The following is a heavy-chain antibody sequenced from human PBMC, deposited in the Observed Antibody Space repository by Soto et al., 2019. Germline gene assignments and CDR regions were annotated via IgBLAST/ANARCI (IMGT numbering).Heavy chain of an antibody. D-gene: IGHD6-19*01. Sequence: QVQLVESGGGLVKPGGSLRLSCGASGFTFGNYYMSWIRQAPGKGLEWVSYISSTGRTIYYADSVKGRFTVSRDNAQNSLSLKLNSLRVEDTAVYYCARSYSSGWEFDYWGQGTQVTVSS. CDR2: ISSTGRTI. CDR1: GFTFGNYY. J-gene: IGHJ4*02. V-gene: IGHV3-11*01. CDR3: ARSYSSGWEFDY.